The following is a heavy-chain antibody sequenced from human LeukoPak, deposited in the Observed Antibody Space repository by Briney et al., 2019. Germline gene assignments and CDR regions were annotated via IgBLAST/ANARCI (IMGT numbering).Heavy chain of an antibody. J-gene: IGHJ6*03. CDR1: GGTFSSYA. V-gene: IGHV1-69*06. CDR3: ARDRVAAPYYMDV. CDR2: IIPIFGTA. Sequence: SVKVSCKASGGTFSSYAISWVRQAPGQGLEWMGGIIPIFGTANYAQKFQGRVTITADKSTSTAYMELSSLRSEDTAVYYCARDRVAAPYYMDVWGKGTTVTVSS. D-gene: IGHD3-3*01.